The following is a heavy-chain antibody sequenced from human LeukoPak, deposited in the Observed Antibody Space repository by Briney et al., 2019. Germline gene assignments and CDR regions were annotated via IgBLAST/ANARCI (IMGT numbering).Heavy chain of an antibody. CDR3: AKPRYCSGGSCLEDYYYGMDV. CDR1: GFTFSSYA. CDR2: ISGSGGST. V-gene: IGHV3-23*01. J-gene: IGHJ6*02. Sequence: PGGSLRLSCAASGFTFSSYAMSWVRQAPGKGLEWVSAISGSGGSTYYADSVKGRFTISRDNSKNTLYLQMNSLRAEDTAVYYCAKPRYCSGGSCLEDYYYGMDVWGQGTTVTVSS. D-gene: IGHD2-15*01.